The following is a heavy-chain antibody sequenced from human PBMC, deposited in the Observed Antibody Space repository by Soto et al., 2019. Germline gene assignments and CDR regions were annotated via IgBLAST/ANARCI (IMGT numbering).Heavy chain of an antibody. J-gene: IGHJ1*01. D-gene: IGHD1-1*01. V-gene: IGHV3-11*03. CDR1: GFDFSYFH. Sequence: PGGSLRLSSEGPGFDFSYFHIIWVRQAPGKGLEWISYISSSLGHTDYADSVKGRFTISRDNAKSSVFLEMSDLRSDDTAVYYCAANWNFGLKFWGQGALVTVSS. CDR2: ISSSLGHT. CDR3: AANWNFGLKF.